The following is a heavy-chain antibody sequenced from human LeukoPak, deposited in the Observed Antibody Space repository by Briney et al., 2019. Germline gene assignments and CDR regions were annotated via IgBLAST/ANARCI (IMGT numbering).Heavy chain of an antibody. V-gene: IGHV3-23*01. J-gene: IGHJ4*02. CDR1: GFTFSSYA. CDR2: ISGSGGST. D-gene: IGHD3-9*01. Sequence: PGGSLRLSCAASGFTFSSYAMSWIRQAPGKGLEWVSAISGSGGSTYYADSVKGRFTISRDNSKNTLYLQMNSLRAEDTAVYYCAKAHYDILTGYDYWGQGTLVTVSS. CDR3: AKAHYDILTGYDY.